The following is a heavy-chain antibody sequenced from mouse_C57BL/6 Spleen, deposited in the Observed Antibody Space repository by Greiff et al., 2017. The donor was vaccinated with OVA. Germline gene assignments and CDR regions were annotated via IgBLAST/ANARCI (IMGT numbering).Heavy chain of an antibody. CDR2: IYPRSGNT. J-gene: IGHJ2*01. CDR3: ARLGYDYDFDY. D-gene: IGHD2-4*01. Sequence: VQLQQSGAELARPGASVKLSCKASGYTFTSYGISWVKQRTGQGLEWIGEIYPRSGNTYYNAKFKGKATLTADKSSSTAYMELRSLTSEDSAVYFCARLGYDYDFDYWGQGTTLTVSS. V-gene: IGHV1-81*01. CDR1: GYTFTSYG.